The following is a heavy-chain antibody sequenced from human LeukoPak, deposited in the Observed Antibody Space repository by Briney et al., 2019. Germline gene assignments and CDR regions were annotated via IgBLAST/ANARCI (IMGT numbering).Heavy chain of an antibody. Sequence: GGSLRLSCAASGFTFNSHAMYWVRQAPGKGLEWVSGIVGSGGSSYYAESVRGRFTISRDNSKNTVYLQMNSLRDEDTAVYYCAKTTFGYSSGRSPGWPVDYWGQGTVVTVSP. CDR2: IVGSGGSS. CDR1: GFTFNSHA. V-gene: IGHV3-23*01. J-gene: IGHJ4*02. D-gene: IGHD6-19*01. CDR3: AKTTFGYSSGRSPGWPVDY.